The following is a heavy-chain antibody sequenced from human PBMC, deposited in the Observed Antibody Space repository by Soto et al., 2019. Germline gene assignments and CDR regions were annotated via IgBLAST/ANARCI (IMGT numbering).Heavy chain of an antibody. CDR1: GGTFSSYA. CDR2: IIPIFGTA. Sequence: QVQLVQSGAEVKKPGSSVKVSCKASGGTFSSYAISWVRQAPGQGLEWMGGIIPIFGTANYAQKIQGRVTITADESTSTAYMELSSLRSEDTAVYYCARDRSYGGNSDGYYGMDVWGQGTTVTVSS. J-gene: IGHJ6*02. CDR3: ARDRSYGGNSDGYYGMDV. D-gene: IGHD2-21*02. V-gene: IGHV1-69*01.